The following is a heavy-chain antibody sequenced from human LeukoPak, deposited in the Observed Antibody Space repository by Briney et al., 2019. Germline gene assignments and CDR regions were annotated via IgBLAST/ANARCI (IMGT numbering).Heavy chain of an antibody. J-gene: IGHJ4*02. CDR3: ARKKDNGDYHIDY. CDR2: ICYNGIT. Sequence: PSETLSLTCTVSGGSISYSAYYWTWIRQHPGKGLEWIAYICYNGITYYNPSLKSRVAISVDTSKNQFSLQLSSVTAADTAIYYCARKKDNGDYHIDYWGQGILVTVFS. D-gene: IGHD4-17*01. V-gene: IGHV4-31*03. CDR1: GGSISYSAYY.